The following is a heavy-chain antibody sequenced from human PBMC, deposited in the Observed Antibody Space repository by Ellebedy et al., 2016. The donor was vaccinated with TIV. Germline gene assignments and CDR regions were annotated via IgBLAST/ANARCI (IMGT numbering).Heavy chain of an antibody. Sequence: MPSETLSFTCAVYGGSFSGYYWSWSRQPPGKGLEWIGEVNHSGSTNYNPSLKSRVTISVDTSKNQFSLKLSSVTAADTAVYYCARDPYCGGDCSNDAFDIWGQGTMVTVSS. CDR3: ARDPYCGGDCSNDAFDI. V-gene: IGHV4-34*01. D-gene: IGHD2-21*02. J-gene: IGHJ3*02. CDR1: GGSFSGYY. CDR2: VNHSGST.